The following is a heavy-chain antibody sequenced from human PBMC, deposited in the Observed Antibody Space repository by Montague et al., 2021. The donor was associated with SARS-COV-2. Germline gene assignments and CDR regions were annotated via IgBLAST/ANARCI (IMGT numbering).Heavy chain of an antibody. D-gene: IGHD3-3*01. CDR3: AKDPHYDFWSGYYFDY. V-gene: IGHV3-30*04. J-gene: IGHJ4*02. CDR2: ISYDGSNK. Sequence: SLRLSLSASGFTFSSYAMHWVRQAPGKGLEWVAVISYDGSNKYYVDSVKGRFTISRDNSKNTLYLQMNSLRAEDTAVYYCAKDPHYDFWSGYYFDYWGQGTLVTVSS. CDR1: GFTFSSYA.